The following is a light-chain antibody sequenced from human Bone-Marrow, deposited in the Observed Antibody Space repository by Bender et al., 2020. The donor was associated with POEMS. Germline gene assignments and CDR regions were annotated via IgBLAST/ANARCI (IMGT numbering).Light chain of an antibody. CDR1: ELDDKY. V-gene: IGLV3-1*01. CDR3: QAWDSSTVV. Sequence: SYELTQPSSVSVSPGQTANITCSGDELDDKYTSWYHQRPGQPPLLIIYQDVRRPSGIPERFSGSNSGNTATLTISGTQPMDEADYYCQAWDSSTVVFGGGTKLTVL. CDR2: QDV. J-gene: IGLJ2*01.